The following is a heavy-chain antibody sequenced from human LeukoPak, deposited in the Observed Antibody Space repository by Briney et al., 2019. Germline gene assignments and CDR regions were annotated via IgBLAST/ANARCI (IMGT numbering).Heavy chain of an antibody. CDR3: ARQNGGNSEGGVDY. V-gene: IGHV4-39*01. CDR1: GGSISSSSYY. CDR2: IYYSGST. Sequence: SETLSLTCAVSGGSISSSSYYWGWIRQPPGKGLEWIGSIYYSGSTYYNPSLKSRVTMSVDTSKNQFSLKLSSVTAADTAVYYCARQNGGNSEGGVDYWGQGTLVTVSS. D-gene: IGHD4-23*01. J-gene: IGHJ4*02.